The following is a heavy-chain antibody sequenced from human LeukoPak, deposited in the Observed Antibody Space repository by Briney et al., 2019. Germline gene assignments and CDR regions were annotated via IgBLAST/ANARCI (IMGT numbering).Heavy chain of an antibody. CDR1: GGTFSNFA. CDR2: ISAYNGNT. Sequence: ASVKVSCKASGGTFSNFAIIWVRQAPGQGLEWMGWISAYNGNTNYAQKLQGRVTMTTDTSTSTAYMELRSLRSDDTAVYYCARDDLGGSFNWGQGTLVTVSS. CDR3: ARDDLGGSFN. V-gene: IGHV1-18*01. D-gene: IGHD1-26*01. J-gene: IGHJ4*02.